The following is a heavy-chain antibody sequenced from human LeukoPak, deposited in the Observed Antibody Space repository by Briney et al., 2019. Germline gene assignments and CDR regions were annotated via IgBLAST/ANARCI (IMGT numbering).Heavy chain of an antibody. D-gene: IGHD2-21*02. CDR2: SYPGDSDT. Sequence: GESLKISCKGSGYSFTSYWIGWVRQMPGKGLEWMGISYPGDSDTRYSPSSQGQVTISADKSINTAYLQWSSLKASDTAMYYCARAAYCGANCYSVGWFDSWGQGTLVTVSS. CDR3: ARAAYCGANCYSVGWFDS. J-gene: IGHJ5*01. CDR1: GYSFTSYW. V-gene: IGHV5-51*01.